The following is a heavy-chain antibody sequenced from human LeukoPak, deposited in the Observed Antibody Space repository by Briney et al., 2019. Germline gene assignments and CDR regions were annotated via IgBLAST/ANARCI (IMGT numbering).Heavy chain of an antibody. D-gene: IGHD3-10*02. J-gene: IGHJ6*04. CDR1: GFTFSSYE. CDR3: AELGITMIGGV. Sequence: GGSLRLSCTASGFTFSSYEMNWVRQAPGKGLEWVSYISSSGSTIYYADSVKGRFTTSRDNAKNSLYLQMNSLRAEDTAVYYCAELGITMIGGVWGKGTTVTISS. CDR2: ISSSGSTI. V-gene: IGHV3-48*03.